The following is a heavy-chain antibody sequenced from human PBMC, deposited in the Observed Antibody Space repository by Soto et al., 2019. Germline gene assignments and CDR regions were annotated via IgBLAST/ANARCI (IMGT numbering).Heavy chain of an antibody. CDR3: ARPFGMDV. Sequence: GECLKISCQGAGYTFTSYWIGWVRQMPGKGLEWVAIIYPADSNTRYSPSFRGQVTISADKSISTAYLQWSSLKASDTAIYYCARPFGMDVWGQGTTVTVSS. J-gene: IGHJ6*02. CDR2: IYPADSNT. V-gene: IGHV5-51*01. CDR1: GYTFTSYW.